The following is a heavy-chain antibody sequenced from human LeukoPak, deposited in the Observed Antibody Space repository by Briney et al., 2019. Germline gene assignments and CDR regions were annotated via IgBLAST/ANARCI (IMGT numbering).Heavy chain of an antibody. CDR1: GGSISSYY. CDR3: ARAFSSGWYPYSIGGLWFDY. V-gene: IGHV4-59*01. Sequence: PSETLSLTCTVSGGSISSYYWSWIRQPPGKGLEWIGNIYYTGSTNHNPSLKSRVTISVDTSKNQFSLKLSSVTAADTAVYYCARAFSSGWYPYSIGGLWFDYWGQGTLVTVSS. D-gene: IGHD6-19*01. J-gene: IGHJ4*02. CDR2: IYYTGST.